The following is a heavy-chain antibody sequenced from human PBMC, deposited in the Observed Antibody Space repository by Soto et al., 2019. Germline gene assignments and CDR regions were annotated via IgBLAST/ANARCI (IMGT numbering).Heavy chain of an antibody. CDR1: GGSISSGGYY. CDR2: IYYSGST. CDR3: AREEPITGTLDY. J-gene: IGHJ4*02. V-gene: IGHV4-31*03. D-gene: IGHD1-20*01. Sequence: PSETLSLTCTVSGGSISSGGYYWSWIRQHPGKGLEWIGYIYYSGSTYYNPSLKSRVTISVDTSKNQFSLKLSFVTAADTAVYYCAREEPITGTLDYWGQGTLVTVSS.